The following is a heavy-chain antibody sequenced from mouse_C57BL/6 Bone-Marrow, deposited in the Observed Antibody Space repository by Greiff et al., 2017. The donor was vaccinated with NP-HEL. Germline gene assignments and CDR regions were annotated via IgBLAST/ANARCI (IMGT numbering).Heavy chain of an antibody. CDR2: IYPRSGNT. Sequence: QVQLQQSGAELARPGASVKLSCKASGYTFTSYGISWVKQRTGPGLEWIGEIYPRSGNTYYNEKFKGTATLTADKSSSTAYMELRSLTSEDSAVYFGARKDYYYGSSPLLDYWGQGTTLTVSS. J-gene: IGHJ2*01. D-gene: IGHD1-1*01. CDR1: GYTFTSYG. V-gene: IGHV1-81*01. CDR3: ARKDYYYGSSPLLDY.